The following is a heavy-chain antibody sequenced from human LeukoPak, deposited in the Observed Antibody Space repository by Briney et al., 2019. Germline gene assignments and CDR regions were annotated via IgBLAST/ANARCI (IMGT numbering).Heavy chain of an antibody. CDR3: GRETDFGVVTN. D-gene: IGHD3-3*01. V-gene: IGHV6-1*01. CDR2: TYYRSQQWHS. CDR1: GDSVSSNGAS. Sequence: SQTLSLTCAISGDSVSSNGASWNWIRQSPSRGLEWLGRTYYRSQQWHSDYAPSVKGRITLNADTSKNQFSLQLNSMTPEDTALYYCGRETDFGVVTNWGQGTLVTVSS. J-gene: IGHJ4*02.